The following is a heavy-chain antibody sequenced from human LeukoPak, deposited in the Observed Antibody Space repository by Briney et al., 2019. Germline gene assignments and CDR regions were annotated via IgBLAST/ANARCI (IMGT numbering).Heavy chain of an antibody. CDR3: ARENSGSYREFDY. CDR2: IYTSGST. V-gene: IGHV4-4*07. D-gene: IGHD1-26*01. Sequence: SETLSLTCTVSGGSISSYYWSWIRQPAGTGREWIGRIYTSGSTNYNASLKSRVSMSVDTSKNQFSLKLSSVTAADTAVFYCARENSGSYREFDYWGQGTLVTVSS. CDR1: GGSISSYY. J-gene: IGHJ4*02.